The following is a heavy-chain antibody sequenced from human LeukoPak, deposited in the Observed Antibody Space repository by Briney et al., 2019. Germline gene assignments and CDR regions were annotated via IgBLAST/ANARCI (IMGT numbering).Heavy chain of an antibody. CDR2: IIPIFGTA. D-gene: IGHD1-26*01. V-gene: IGHV1-69*05. Sequence: GASVKVSCKASGGTFSSYAISWVRQAPGQGLEWMGGIIPIFGTANYAQKCQGRVTITTDESKSTAYMELSSLRSEDTAVYYCASRGGNYVDYYYMDVWGKGTTVTVSS. J-gene: IGHJ6*03. CDR3: ASRGGNYVDYYYMDV. CDR1: GGTFSSYA.